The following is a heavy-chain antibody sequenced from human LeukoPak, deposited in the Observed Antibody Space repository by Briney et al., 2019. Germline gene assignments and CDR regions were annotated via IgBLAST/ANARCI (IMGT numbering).Heavy chain of an antibody. CDR3: ARDRCSGGSCYFDY. V-gene: IGHV3-48*02. CDR1: GFTFSRYN. Sequence: GGSLRLSCAASGFTFSRYNMNWVRQAPGKGLEWVSYIDSSNSPIYYADSVKGRFTISRDNGKNSLYLQMNSLRDEDTAVYYCARDRCSGGSCYFDYWGQGTLVTVSS. J-gene: IGHJ4*02. CDR2: IDSSNSPI. D-gene: IGHD2-15*01.